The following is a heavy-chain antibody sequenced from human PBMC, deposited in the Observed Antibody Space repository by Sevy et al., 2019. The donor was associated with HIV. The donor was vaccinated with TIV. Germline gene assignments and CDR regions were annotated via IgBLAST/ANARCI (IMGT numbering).Heavy chain of an antibody. D-gene: IGHD5-18*01. CDR1: GFTFDDYA. J-gene: IGHJ4*02. CDR3: AKGGYSYGPETSFDY. Sequence: GGSLRLSCAASGFTFDDYAMHWVRQAPGKGLEWVSGISWNSGSIGYADSVKGRFTISRDNAKNSLYLQMNSLRAEDTALYYCAKGGYSYGPETSFDYWGQRTLVTVSS. CDR2: ISWNSGSI. V-gene: IGHV3-9*01.